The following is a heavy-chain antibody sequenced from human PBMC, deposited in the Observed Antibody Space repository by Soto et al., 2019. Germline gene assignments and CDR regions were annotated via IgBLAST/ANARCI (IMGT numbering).Heavy chain of an antibody. D-gene: IGHD1-7*01. Sequence: SETLSLTCAVYGGSFSGYYWTWIRQPPGTGLEWIGEINHSGSTNYNPSLKSRVTISVGTSKNQFSLRLSSVTAADTAVYYCAREGLITGTPYYYYAMDVWGQGTTVTVSS. CDR2: INHSGST. CDR3: AREGLITGTPYYYYAMDV. V-gene: IGHV4-34*01. CDR1: GGSFSGYY. J-gene: IGHJ6*02.